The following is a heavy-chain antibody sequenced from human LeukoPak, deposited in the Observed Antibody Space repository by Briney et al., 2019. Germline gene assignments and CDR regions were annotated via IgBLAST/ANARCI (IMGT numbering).Heavy chain of an antibody. CDR2: FSPKSGDT. D-gene: IGHD1-26*01. Sequence: ASVKVSCKASGYTFTDYYIHWVRQAPGQGLEWMGWFSPKSGDTNYAQKFQGRVTMTRDTSISTAYMELSRLRSDDTAVYYCATLWGLFDYWGQGTLVTVSS. V-gene: IGHV1-2*02. CDR3: ATLWGLFDY. J-gene: IGHJ4*02. CDR1: GYTFTDYY.